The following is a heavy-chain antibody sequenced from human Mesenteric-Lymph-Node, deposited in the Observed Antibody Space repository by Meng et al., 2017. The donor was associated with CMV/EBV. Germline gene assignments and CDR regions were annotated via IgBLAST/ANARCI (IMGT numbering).Heavy chain of an antibody. Sequence: ASVKVSCKASGYTFTTYDINWVRQATGQGLEWMGWMNPNSGNTGYAQKFQGRVTITRNNSISTAYMELSSLRSEDTAVYYCVSKVLGIVVVPAGPLSWFDPWGQGTLVTVSS. CDR2: MNPNSGNT. CDR1: GYTFTTYD. D-gene: IGHD2-2*03. CDR3: VSKVLGIVVVPAGPLSWFDP. V-gene: IGHV1-8*03. J-gene: IGHJ5*02.